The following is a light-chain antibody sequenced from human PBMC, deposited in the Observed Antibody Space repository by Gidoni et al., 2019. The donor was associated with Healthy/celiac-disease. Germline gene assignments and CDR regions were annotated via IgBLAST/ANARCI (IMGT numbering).Light chain of an antibody. CDR3: QQYGSSPWT. Sequence: EIVLTQSPGTLSLSPGERATLSCSASQSVSSSYLAWYQQKPGQAPRLLIYGASSRATGIPDRFSGSGSGTDFTLTISILEPEDFAVYYCQQYGSSPWTFXXXTKVEIK. CDR2: GAS. V-gene: IGKV3-20*01. CDR1: QSVSSSY. J-gene: IGKJ1*01.